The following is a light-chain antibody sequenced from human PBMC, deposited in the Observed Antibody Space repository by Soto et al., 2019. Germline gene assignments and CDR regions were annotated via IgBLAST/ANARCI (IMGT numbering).Light chain of an antibody. Sequence: DIQMTQSPSSLSASVGDRVTITCRASQSISSYLNWYQQKPGKPPKLLIYAAPSLQSGVPSRFSGSGSGTDFTPTISSLQPEDFATYDCQQSYSTLSTFGQGTKVEIK. CDR1: QSISSY. CDR2: AAP. CDR3: QQSYSTLST. V-gene: IGKV1-39*01. J-gene: IGKJ1*01.